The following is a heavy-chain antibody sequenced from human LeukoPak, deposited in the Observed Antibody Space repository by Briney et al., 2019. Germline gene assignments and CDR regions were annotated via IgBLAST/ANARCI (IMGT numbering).Heavy chain of an antibody. Sequence: ASVKVSRKASGYTFTGYYMHWVRQAPGQGLEWMGWINPNSGGTNYAQKFQGRVTMTRDTSISTAYMELSRLRSDDTAVYYCARGEVGDSSGYLLGAFDIWGQGTMVTVSS. V-gene: IGHV1-2*02. D-gene: IGHD3-22*01. CDR2: INPNSGGT. J-gene: IGHJ3*02. CDR1: GYTFTGYY. CDR3: ARGEVGDSSGYLLGAFDI.